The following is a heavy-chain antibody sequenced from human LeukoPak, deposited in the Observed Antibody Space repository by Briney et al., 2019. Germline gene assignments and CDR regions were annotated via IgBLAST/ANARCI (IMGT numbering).Heavy chain of an antibody. J-gene: IGHJ5*02. Sequence: SETLSLSCSVSGDSINSCYWNWIRQVPGKGLEWIGYIYHSGSTDYNPSLKSRVTISIDTSKNQFSLRLISVTAADTAVYYCARAIRQQLITGWFDPWGQGILVTVSS. D-gene: IGHD6-13*01. CDR1: GDSINSCY. CDR2: IYHSGST. CDR3: ARAIRQQLITGWFDP. V-gene: IGHV4-59*01.